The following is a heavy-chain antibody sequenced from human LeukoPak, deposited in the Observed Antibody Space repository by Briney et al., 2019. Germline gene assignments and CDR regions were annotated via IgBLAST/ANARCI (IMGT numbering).Heavy chain of an antibody. CDR1: GFTFSSYA. CDR3: ARDGDFDY. J-gene: IGHJ4*02. Sequence: GGSLRLSCAASGFTFSSYAMHWVRQAPGKGLEWVAVISYDGSNKYYADSVKGRFTISRDNSKNTLYLQMNSLRAEDTAVYYCARDGDFDYWGQGTLVTVPS. CDR2: ISYDGSNK. D-gene: IGHD3-3*01. V-gene: IGHV3-30*04.